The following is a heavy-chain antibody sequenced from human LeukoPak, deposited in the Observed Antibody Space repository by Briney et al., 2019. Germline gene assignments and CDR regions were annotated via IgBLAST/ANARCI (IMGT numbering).Heavy chain of an antibody. D-gene: IGHD2-2*01. CDR3: VRGFRAQIVVVPAAMTKFDY. J-gene: IGHJ4*02. V-gene: IGHV3-52*01. CDR1: GFTFSSSW. Sequence: PGGSLRLSCAASGFTFSSSWMHWVCQAPEKGLEWVADIKCDGSEKYYVDSVKGRLTISRDNAKNSLYLQVNSLRAEDMTVYYCVRGFRAQIVVVPAAMTKFDYWGQGTLVTVSS. CDR2: IKCDGSEK.